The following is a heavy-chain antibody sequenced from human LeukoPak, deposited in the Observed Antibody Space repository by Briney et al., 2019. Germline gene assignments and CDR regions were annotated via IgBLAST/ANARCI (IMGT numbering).Heavy chain of an antibody. CDR1: GFTFSGYD. CDR2: ISGSSSYI. V-gene: IGHV3-21*01. D-gene: IGHD1-26*01. J-gene: IGHJ4*02. CDR3: ARDIWSWGAAEYYFDY. Sequence: GRSLRLSCAASGFTFSGYDLNWVRQAPGKGLEWVSSISGSSSYIYYADSMKGRFTISRDNGKNSLYLQMNSLRAEDTAVYYCARDIWSWGAAEYYFDYWGQGTLVTVSS.